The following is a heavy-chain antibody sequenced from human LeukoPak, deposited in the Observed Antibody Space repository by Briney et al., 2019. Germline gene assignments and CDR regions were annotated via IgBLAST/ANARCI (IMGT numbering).Heavy chain of an antibody. V-gene: IGHV3-48*03. D-gene: IGHD3-10*01. CDR3: ARDRDHGY. CDR1: GFTFSTYE. Sequence: GGSLRLSCAASGFTFSTYEMNWVRQAPGKGLEWVSYISSGGSTIYYADSVKGRFTISRDNANNSLYLQMNSLRVEDTAAYYCARDRDHGYWGQGTLVTVSS. J-gene: IGHJ4*02. CDR2: ISSGGSTI.